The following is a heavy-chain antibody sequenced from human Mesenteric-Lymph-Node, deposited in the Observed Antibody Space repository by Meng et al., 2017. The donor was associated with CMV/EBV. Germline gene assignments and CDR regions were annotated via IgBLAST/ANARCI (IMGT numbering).Heavy chain of an antibody. Sequence: SGYSFTNFWIGWVRQRPGKGLEWMGIIDPVASYSKYTPSFQGQVTISADKSISTAFLQWSSLKASDTAMYYCARLKSLWDGSSYYLDYWGQGTLSPSPQ. CDR1: GYSFTNFW. D-gene: IGHD6-6*01. CDR3: ARLKSLWDGSSYYLDY. V-gene: IGHV5-51*01. CDR2: IDPVASYS. J-gene: IGHJ4*02.